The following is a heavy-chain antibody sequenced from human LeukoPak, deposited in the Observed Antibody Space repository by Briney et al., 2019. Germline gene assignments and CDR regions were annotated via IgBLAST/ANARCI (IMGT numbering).Heavy chain of an antibody. CDR3: TKGLVRGSGWYIPDYYYAMEV. CDR1: GFTFSSYA. CDR2: ISGSDGGT. Sequence: SGGSLRLSCAASGFTFSSYAMSWVRQAPGKGLEWVSAISGSDGGTYYADSVKGRFTISRDNSKNTLYLQMNTLRPEDTALYYCTKGLVRGSGWYIPDYYYAMEVWGQGTTVIVSS. J-gene: IGHJ6*02. V-gene: IGHV3-23*01. D-gene: IGHD6-19*01.